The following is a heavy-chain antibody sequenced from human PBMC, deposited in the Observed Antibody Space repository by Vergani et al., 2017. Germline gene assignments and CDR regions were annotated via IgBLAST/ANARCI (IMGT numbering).Heavy chain of an antibody. D-gene: IGHD2-2*02. V-gene: IGHV3-21*01. Sequence: EVQLVESGGGLVKPGGSLRLSCAASGFTFSSYSMNWVRQAPGKGLEWVSSISSSSSYIYYADSVKGRFTISRDNAKNSLYLQMNSLRAEDTAVYYCARGCSSTSCYTGDYWGQGTLVTVSS. J-gene: IGHJ4*02. CDR2: ISSSSSYI. CDR1: GFTFSSYS. CDR3: ARGCSSTSCYTGDY.